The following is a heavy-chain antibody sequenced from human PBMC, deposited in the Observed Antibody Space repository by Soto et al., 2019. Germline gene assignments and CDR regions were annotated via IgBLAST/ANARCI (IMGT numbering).Heavy chain of an antibody. Sequence: SETQSLTCTVSGGSIRNVYWSWIRQPPGKGLEWIGFIFHSGNAKYNPSLKSRVTISVDTSKNQFSLSLDSVTAADTVVYFCARAHAPTLPFDYWGQGTLVTVSS. J-gene: IGHJ4*01. CDR1: GGSIRNVY. V-gene: IGHV4-59*01. CDR2: IFHSGNA. D-gene: IGHD2-2*01. CDR3: ARAHAPTLPFDY.